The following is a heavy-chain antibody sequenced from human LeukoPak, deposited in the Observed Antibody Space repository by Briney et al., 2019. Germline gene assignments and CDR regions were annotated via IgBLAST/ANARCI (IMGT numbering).Heavy chain of an antibody. J-gene: IGHJ4*02. CDR1: GFSMTSSTDH. Sequence: SETLSLTCTVSGFSMTSSTDHWGWIRQPPGKGLEWIGSIYHSGSTHYNPSLKSRVTTSIDTSKNQFSLKLTSVTAADTAVYYSGKHMWAINTVYFDCWGQGILVTVSS. V-gene: IGHV4-39*01. CDR2: IYHSGST. D-gene: IGHD4-17*01. CDR3: GKHMWAINTVYFDC.